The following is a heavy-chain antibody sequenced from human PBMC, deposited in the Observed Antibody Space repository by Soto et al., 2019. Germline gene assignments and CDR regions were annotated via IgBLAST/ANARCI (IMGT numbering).Heavy chain of an antibody. V-gene: IGHV3-23*01. J-gene: IGHJ4*02. D-gene: IGHD2-8*01. CDR2: ISPSGAAT. CDR1: GFFFSDFA. CDR3: AKGTVGQDELCYCSNCYRHNYFYY. Sequence: GGSLRLSCAASGFFFSDFAMSWVRQAPGKGLEWVSAISPSGAATYYADSVKGRFTVSRDNSKNTLDLQMNSLRADDTAIYFCAKGTVGQDELCYCSNCYRHNYFYYWGQGTLVPGSS.